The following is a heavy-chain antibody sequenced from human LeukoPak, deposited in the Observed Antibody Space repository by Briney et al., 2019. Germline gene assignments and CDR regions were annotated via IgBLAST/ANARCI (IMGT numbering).Heavy chain of an antibody. V-gene: IGHV1-3*01. CDR3: ARSPTMVRGALDY. Sequence: ASVKVSCKASGYTFTSYAMHWVRQAPGQRLEWMGWINAGNGNTKYSQKFQGRVTITRDTSASTAYMELSSLRSEDTAVYYCARSPTMVRGALDYWGREPWSPSPQ. D-gene: IGHD3-10*01. CDR1: GYTFTSYA. CDR2: INAGNGNT. J-gene: IGHJ4*02.